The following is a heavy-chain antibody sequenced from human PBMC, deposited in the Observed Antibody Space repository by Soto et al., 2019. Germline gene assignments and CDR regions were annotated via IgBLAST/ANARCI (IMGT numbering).Heavy chain of an antibody. CDR1: GDSVSSNSAA. D-gene: IGHD3-9*01. J-gene: IGHJ6*02. CDR2: TYYRSKWYN. Sequence: SQTLSLTCAISGDSVSSNSAAWNWIRQSPSRGLEWLGRTYYRSKWYNDYAVSVKSRITINPDTSKNQFSLQLNSVTPEDTAVYYCARDMPPPPAYDILTGYSTNYGMDVWGQGTTVTAP. V-gene: IGHV6-1*01. CDR3: ARDMPPPPAYDILTGYSTNYGMDV.